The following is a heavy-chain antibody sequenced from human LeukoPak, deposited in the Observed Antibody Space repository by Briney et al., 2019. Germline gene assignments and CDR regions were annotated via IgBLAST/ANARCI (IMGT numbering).Heavy chain of an antibody. CDR3: AAMSSRWYFEV. Sequence: PGGSLRLSCAASGFRFSSYSLRGVRQAPGKGLEWVSYIDSSSSHIYYADSTKGRFSISRDDANNSLYLQMNSLRAEDTAVYYCAAMSSRWYFEVWGRGTLVTVSS. CDR2: IDSSSSHI. CDR1: GFRFSSYS. D-gene: IGHD5-18*01. V-gene: IGHV3-21*01. J-gene: IGHJ2*01.